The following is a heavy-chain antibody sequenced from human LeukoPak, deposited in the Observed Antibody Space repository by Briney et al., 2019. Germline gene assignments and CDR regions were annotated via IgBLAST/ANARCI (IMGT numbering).Heavy chain of an antibody. CDR3: ARGDSYIAVAAPFDY. Sequence: GGSLRLSCAASGFTFSSYDIHWVRQATGKGLEWVSAIGTAGDTYYPGSVKGRFTISRENAKNSLYLQMNSRRAGDTAVYYCARGDSYIAVAAPFDYWGQGTLVTVSS. CDR2: IGTAGDT. J-gene: IGHJ4*02. D-gene: IGHD6-19*01. V-gene: IGHV3-13*01. CDR1: GFTFSSYD.